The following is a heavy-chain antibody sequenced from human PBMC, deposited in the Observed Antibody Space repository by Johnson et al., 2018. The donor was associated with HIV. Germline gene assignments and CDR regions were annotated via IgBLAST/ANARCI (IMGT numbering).Heavy chain of an antibody. V-gene: IGHV3-66*01. D-gene: IGHD2-8*01. CDR1: GFTVSNNY. CDR2: IYSGGST. CDR3: ARTRKSTSGPPCAFDF. Sequence: VQLVESGGGLVQPGGSLRLSCAASGFTVSNNYMNWVRQAPGKGLEWVSVIYSGGSTYYADSVKGRFTISRDNSKHTLYLQMNSLRAEDTAVYYCARTRKSTSGPPCAFDFWGQGTMVTVSS. J-gene: IGHJ3*01.